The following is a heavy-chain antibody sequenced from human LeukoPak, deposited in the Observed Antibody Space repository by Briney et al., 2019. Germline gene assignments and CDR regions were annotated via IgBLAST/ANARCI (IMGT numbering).Heavy chain of an antibody. CDR2: IYNSGST. CDR1: GGSISSSSYY. Sequence: SETLSLTCTVSGGSISSSSYYWGWIRQPPGKGLEWIGYIYNSGSTNYNPTLKSRVTISVDTSKNQFSLKLRSVTAADTAVYYCARGVPGYSYGTGGFDYWGQGTRVTVSS. J-gene: IGHJ4*02. V-gene: IGHV4-61*05. D-gene: IGHD5-18*01. CDR3: ARGVPGYSYGTGGFDY.